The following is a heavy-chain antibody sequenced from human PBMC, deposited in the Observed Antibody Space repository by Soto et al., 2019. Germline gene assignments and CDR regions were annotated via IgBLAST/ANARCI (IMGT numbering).Heavy chain of an antibody. CDR3: ARFAPLYGEYAFDI. CDR2: IYYTGST. CDR1: GGSISSSSYY. V-gene: IGHV4-61*05. Sequence: SETLSLTCTVSGGSISSSSYYWGWIRQPPGKGLEWIGYIYYTGSTNYNPSLKSRVTISIDTSKNQFSLKLSSVTAADTAVYYCARFAPLYGEYAFDIWGQGTMVTVSS. J-gene: IGHJ3*02. D-gene: IGHD2-8*01.